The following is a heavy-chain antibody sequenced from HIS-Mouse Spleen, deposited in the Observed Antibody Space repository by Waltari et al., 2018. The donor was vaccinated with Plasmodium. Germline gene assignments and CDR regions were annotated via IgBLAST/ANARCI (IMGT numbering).Heavy chain of an antibody. D-gene: IGHD6-13*01. J-gene: IGHJ2*01. V-gene: IGHV3-7*01. CDR1: GFPFSSYW. CDR2: IKQDGSEK. Sequence: EVQLVESGGGLVQPGGSLRLSCAAPGFPFSSYWMRWVGQAPGKGLEWGANIKQDGSEKYYVDSVKGRFTISRDNAKNSLYLQMNSLRAEDTAVYYCASSWYWYFDLWGRGTLVTVSS. CDR3: ASSWYWYFDL.